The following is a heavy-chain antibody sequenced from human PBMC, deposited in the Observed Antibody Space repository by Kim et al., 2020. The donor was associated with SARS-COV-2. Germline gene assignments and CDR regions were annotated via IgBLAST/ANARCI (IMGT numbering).Heavy chain of an antibody. Sequence: ASVKVSCKASGYTFTSYDINWVRQATGQGLEWMGWMNPNSGNTGYAQKFQGRVTMTRNTSISTAYMELSSLRSEDTAVYYCARPLIAGAAGTRRLRFDPWGQGTLVTVSS. CDR3: ARPLIAGAAGTRRLRFDP. CDR1: GYTFTSYD. V-gene: IGHV1-8*01. D-gene: IGHD6-13*01. J-gene: IGHJ5*02. CDR2: MNPNSGNT.